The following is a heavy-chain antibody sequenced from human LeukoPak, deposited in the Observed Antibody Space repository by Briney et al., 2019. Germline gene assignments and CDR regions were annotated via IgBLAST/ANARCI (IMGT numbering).Heavy chain of an antibody. CDR1: GVSFSGYY. V-gene: IGHV4-34*01. CDR3: ARAPGIAAAGWFDP. J-gene: IGHJ5*02. D-gene: IGHD6-13*01. Sequence: PSETLSLTCAVYGVSFSGYYWSWIRQPPGKGLEWIGKINHSGSTNYNPSLKSRVTISVDTSKNQFSLKLSSVTAADTAVYYCARAPGIAAAGWFDPWGQGTLVTVSS. CDR2: INHSGST.